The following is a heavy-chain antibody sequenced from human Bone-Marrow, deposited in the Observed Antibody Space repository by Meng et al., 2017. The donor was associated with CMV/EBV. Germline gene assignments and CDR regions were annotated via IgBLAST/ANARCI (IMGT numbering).Heavy chain of an antibody. CDR1: GYSISSGYY. J-gene: IGHJ4*02. V-gene: IGHV4-38-2*02. CDR3: TRRPESSRDY. D-gene: IGHD6-13*01. CDR2: MSHSGRT. Sequence: SETLSLTCTVSGYSISSGYYWGWIRQPPGKGLEWIGTMSHSGRTYYNPSLKSRLIIEQDTSKNQFSLKLSSVTAADTAVYYGTRRPESSRDYWGQGTPVTVSS.